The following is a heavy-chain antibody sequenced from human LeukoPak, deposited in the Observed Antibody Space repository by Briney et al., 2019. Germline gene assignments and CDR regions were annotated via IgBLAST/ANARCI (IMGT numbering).Heavy chain of an antibody. Sequence: SETLSLTRTVSGGSISSYYWSWIRQPAGKGLEWIGRIYTSGSTNYNPSPKSRVTMSVDTSKNQFSLKLSSLTAADTAVYYCARAGVEYYDFWSGRYGMDVWGQGTTVTVSS. D-gene: IGHD3-3*01. J-gene: IGHJ6*02. CDR2: IYTSGST. CDR3: ARAGVEYYDFWSGRYGMDV. V-gene: IGHV4-4*07. CDR1: GGSISSYY.